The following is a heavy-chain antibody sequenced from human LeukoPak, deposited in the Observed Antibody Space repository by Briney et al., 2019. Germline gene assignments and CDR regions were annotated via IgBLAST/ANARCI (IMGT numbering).Heavy chain of an antibody. Sequence: PGGSLRLSCAASGFTFSSYWVSWVRQAPGKGLEWVANIKQDGSEKYYVDSVKGRFTISRDNAKNSLYLQMNSLRAEDTAVYYCARGPSGLWFGELLIDYWGQGTLVTVSS. D-gene: IGHD3-10*01. CDR2: IKQDGSEK. CDR3: ARGPSGLWFGELLIDY. J-gene: IGHJ4*02. V-gene: IGHV3-7*04. CDR1: GFTFSSYW.